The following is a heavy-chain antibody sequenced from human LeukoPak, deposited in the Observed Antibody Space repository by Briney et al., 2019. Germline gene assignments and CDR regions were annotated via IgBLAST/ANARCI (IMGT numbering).Heavy chain of an antibody. CDR1: GGSISDYY. D-gene: IGHD3-10*01. V-gene: IGHV4-59*08. CDR3: ARRSRYGSGTLDY. J-gene: IGHJ4*02. Sequence: SETLSLTCTVSGGSISDYYWSWIRQPPGKGLDYIGYIYDRGSAHYNPSLKSRVTISVDTSKKQFSLKLSSVTAADTAVYYCARRSRYGSGTLDYWGQGALVTVSS. CDR2: IYDRGSA.